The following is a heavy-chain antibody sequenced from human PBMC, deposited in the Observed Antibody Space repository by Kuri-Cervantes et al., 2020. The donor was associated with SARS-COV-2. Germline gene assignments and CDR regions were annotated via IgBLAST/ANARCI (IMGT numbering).Heavy chain of an antibody. D-gene: IGHD1-26*01. V-gene: IGHV3-20*04. J-gene: IGHJ4*02. Sequence: GESLKISCAASGFTFDDYGMSWVRQAPGKGLEWVSGINWSGVRTGYTDSVKGRFTISRDNAKNSLYLQMNSLRAEDTAFYYRARAGTSGSYLGYWGQGTLVTVSS. CDR1: GFTFDDYG. CDR3: ARAGTSGSYLGY. CDR2: INWSGVRT.